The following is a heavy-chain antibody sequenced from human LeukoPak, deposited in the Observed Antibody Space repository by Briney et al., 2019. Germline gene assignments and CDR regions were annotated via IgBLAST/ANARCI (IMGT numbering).Heavy chain of an antibody. Sequence: GGSLRLSCAASGFTFDDYAMHWVRQAPGKGLEWVSGISWNSGSIGYADSVKGRFTISRDNAKNSLYLQMNSLRAEDTALYYCAKGPYPYCSSTSCYQDWFDPWGQGTLVTVSS. CDR2: ISWNSGSI. CDR3: AKGPYPYCSSTSCYQDWFDP. V-gene: IGHV3-9*01. CDR1: GFTFDDYA. J-gene: IGHJ5*02. D-gene: IGHD2-2*01.